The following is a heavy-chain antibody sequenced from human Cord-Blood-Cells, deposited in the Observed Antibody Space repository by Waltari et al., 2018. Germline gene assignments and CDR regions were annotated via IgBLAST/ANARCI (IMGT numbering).Heavy chain of an antibody. V-gene: IGHV3-53*02. D-gene: IGHD3-3*01. CDR3: ARSYYDFWSGYFDY. J-gene: IGHJ4*02. Sequence: EVQLVDTGGGLLQPGGSLRLSCAASGFTVSSNYMSWVRQAPGKGLEWVSVIYSGGSTYYADSVKGRFTISRDNSKNTLYLQMNSLRAEDTAVYYCARSYYDFWSGYFDYWGQGTLVTV. CDR1: GFTVSSNY. CDR2: IYSGGST.